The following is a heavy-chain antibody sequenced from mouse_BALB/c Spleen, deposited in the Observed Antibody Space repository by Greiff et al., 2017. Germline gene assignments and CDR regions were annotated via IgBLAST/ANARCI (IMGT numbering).Heavy chain of an antibody. V-gene: IGHV6-6*02. J-gene: IGHJ3*01. D-gene: IGHD2-1*01. CDR3: TSFYFLFAY. CDR1: GFTFSNYW. Sequence: EVKVEESGGGLVQPGGSMKLSCVASGFTFSNYWMNWVRQSPEKGLEWVAEIRLKSNNYATHYAESVKGRFTISRDDSKSSVYLQMNNLRAEDTGIYYCTSFYFLFAYWGQGTLVTVSA. CDR2: IRLKSNNYAT.